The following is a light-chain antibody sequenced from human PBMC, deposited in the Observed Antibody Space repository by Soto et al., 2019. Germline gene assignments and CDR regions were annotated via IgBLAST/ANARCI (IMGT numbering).Light chain of an antibody. Sequence: EIVLTQAPGTLSLSPGERATLSCRASQSVTSNSLAWYQQKPGQAPRLLVYGTSRRATGIPDRFSGSGSGTDFTLTISRLEPQDFAMYYCHQYGSSPLTFGGGTKVEIK. V-gene: IGKV3-20*01. J-gene: IGKJ4*01. CDR1: QSVTSNS. CDR2: GTS. CDR3: HQYGSSPLT.